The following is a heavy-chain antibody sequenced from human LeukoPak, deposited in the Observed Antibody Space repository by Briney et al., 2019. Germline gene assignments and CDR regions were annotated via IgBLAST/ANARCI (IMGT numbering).Heavy chain of an antibody. D-gene: IGHD2-2*01. CDR1: GFTFSSYA. V-gene: IGHV3-23*01. J-gene: IGHJ4*02. CDR2: ISGSGGST. CDR3: AKLVASASTY. Sequence: GGSLRLSCAASGFTFSSYAMSWVRQAPGKGLEWVSAISGSGGSTYYADSVKGRFTISRDNSKNTMYLQMNSLRVDDSAIYYCAKLVASASTYWGQGTLVTVSS.